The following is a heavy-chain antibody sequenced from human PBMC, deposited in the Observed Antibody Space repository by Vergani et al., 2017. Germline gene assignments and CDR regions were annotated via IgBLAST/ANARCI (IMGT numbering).Heavy chain of an antibody. D-gene: IGHD4-17*01. CDR3: ARQDYGDCDRYFDY. CDR1: GFTFSSYW. V-gene: IGHV3-7*01. CDR2: IKQDGSEK. J-gene: IGHJ4*02. Sequence: EVQLVESGGGLVQPGGSLRLSCAASGFTFSSYWMSWVRQAPGKGLEWVANIKQDGSEKYYVDSVKGRFTISRDNAKNSLYLQMNSLRAEDTAVYYCARQDYGDCDRYFDYWGQGTLVTVSS.